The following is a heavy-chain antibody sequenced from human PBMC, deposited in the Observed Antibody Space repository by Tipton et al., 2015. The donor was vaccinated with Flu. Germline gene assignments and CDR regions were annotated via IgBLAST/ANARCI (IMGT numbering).Heavy chain of an antibody. CDR2: ISSDGTYK. CDR3: ARLGSRAFDI. D-gene: IGHD3-10*02. J-gene: IGHJ3*02. V-gene: IGHV3-30*03. CDR1: GFTFTDYY. Sequence: SLRLSCTTSGFTFTDYYMTWIRQAPGKGLEWVTSISSDGTYKHYADSVRGRFTISRDNSKNTLYLQMNSLSSEDTAVYYCARLGSRAFDIWGQGTMVTVSS.